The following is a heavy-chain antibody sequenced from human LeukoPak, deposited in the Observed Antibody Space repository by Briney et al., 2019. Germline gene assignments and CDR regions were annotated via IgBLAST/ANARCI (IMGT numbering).Heavy chain of an antibody. J-gene: IGHJ6*03. CDR2: IVPIFGTA. CDR3: AKGADYEPYYYYYYMDV. V-gene: IGHV1-69*13. Sequence: SVKVSCKASGGTFSSYSINWVRQAPGQGLEWMGGIVPIFGTANYAQKFQGRVTITADESTSTGYLEMSSLRSEDTAVYYCAKGADYEPYYYYYYMDVWGKGTTVTVSS. CDR1: GGTFSSYS. D-gene: IGHD4-17*01.